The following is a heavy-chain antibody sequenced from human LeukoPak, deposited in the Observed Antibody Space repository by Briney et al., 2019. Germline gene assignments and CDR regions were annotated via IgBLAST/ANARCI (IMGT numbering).Heavy chain of an antibody. CDR3: ARDGDTAMVIVDY. D-gene: IGHD5-18*01. CDR2: ISYDGSNK. J-gene: IGHJ4*02. CDR1: GFTFSSYA. Sequence: GGSLRLSCAASGFTFSSYAMHWVRQAPGKGLEWVAVISYDGSNKYYADSVKGRFTISRDNSKNTLYLQMDSLRAEDTAVYYCARDGDTAMVIVDYWGQGTLVTVSS. V-gene: IGHV3-30-3*01.